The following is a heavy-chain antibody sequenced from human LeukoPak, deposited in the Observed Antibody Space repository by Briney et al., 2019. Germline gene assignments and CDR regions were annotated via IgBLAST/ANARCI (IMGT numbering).Heavy chain of an antibody. CDR2: ISYDGSNK. J-gene: IGHJ5*02. CDR3: ARDRYYDSSGYSNWFDP. Sequence: TGWSLRLSCAASGFTFSSYAMHWVRQAPGKGLEWVAVISYDGSNKYYADSVKGRFTISRDNSKNTLYLQMNSLRAEDTAVYYCARDRYYDSSGYSNWFDPWGQGTLVTVSS. D-gene: IGHD3-22*01. V-gene: IGHV3-30-3*01. CDR1: GFTFSSYA.